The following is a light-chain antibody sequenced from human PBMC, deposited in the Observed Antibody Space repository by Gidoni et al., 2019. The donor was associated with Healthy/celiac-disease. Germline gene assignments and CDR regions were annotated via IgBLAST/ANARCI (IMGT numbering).Light chain of an antibody. CDR2: YDD. Sequence: QSVLTQPPSVSEAPRPRVTISCSGSSSNIGNNAVNWYQQLPGKAPKLLIYYDDLLPPGVSDRFSGSKSGTSASLAISGRQSEDEADYYCAAWDDSLNGPVFSGGTKLTVL. CDR1: SSNIGNNA. V-gene: IGLV1-36*01. J-gene: IGLJ3*02. CDR3: AAWDDSLNGPV.